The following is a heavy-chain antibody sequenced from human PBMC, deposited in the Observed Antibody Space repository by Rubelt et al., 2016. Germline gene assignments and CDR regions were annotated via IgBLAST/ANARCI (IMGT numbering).Heavy chain of an antibody. D-gene: IGHD3-10*01. CDR2: IIPIFGTA. CDR3: ATGKYYGSGSYNYFDY. Sequence: VKKPGSSVKVSCKASGGTFSSYAISWVRQAPGQGLEWMGGIIPIFGTANYAQRFQGRVTITADESTSTAYMELSSLGSEDTAVYYCATGKYYGSGSYNYFDYWGQGTLVTVSS. CDR1: GGTFSSYA. J-gene: IGHJ4*02. V-gene: IGHV1-69*01.